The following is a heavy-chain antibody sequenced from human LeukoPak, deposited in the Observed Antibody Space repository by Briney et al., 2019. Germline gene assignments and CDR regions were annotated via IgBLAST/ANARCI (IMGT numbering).Heavy chain of an antibody. CDR1: GFTFSSYG. CDR2: ISYDGSNK. Sequence: GGSLRLSCAASGFTFSSYGMHWVRQAPGKGLEWVAVISYDGSNKYYADSVKGRFTISRDNSKSTLYLQMNSLRAEDTAVYYCAKRIAAAGFDYWGQGTLVTVSS. CDR3: AKRIAAAGFDY. J-gene: IGHJ4*02. V-gene: IGHV3-30*18. D-gene: IGHD6-13*01.